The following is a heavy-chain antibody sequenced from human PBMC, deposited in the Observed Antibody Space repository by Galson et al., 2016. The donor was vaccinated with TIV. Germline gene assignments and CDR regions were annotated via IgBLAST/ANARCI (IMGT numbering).Heavy chain of an antibody. CDR1: GLTFGVYV. Sequence: SLRLSCAASGLTFGVYVMTWVRQAPGKGLEWMSNISGSGGSVSYADSVKGRFTISRDNSKNTLYLQMNGLRVDDTAVYYCAKSGTNLIDYWGQGTLVSVSS. CDR3: AKSGTNLIDY. J-gene: IGHJ4*02. CDR2: ISGSGGSV. V-gene: IGHV3-23*01. D-gene: IGHD1-14*01.